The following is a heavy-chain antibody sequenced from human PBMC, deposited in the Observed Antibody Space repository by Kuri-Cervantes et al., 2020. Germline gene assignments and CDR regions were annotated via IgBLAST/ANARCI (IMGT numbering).Heavy chain of an antibody. CDR2: IWYDGSNK. D-gene: IGHD3-22*01. CDR3: ARGRREYYYDSSGYYYLLDY. J-gene: IGHJ4*02. Sequence: GESLKISCAASGFTFSSYGMHWVRQAPGKGLEWVAVIWYDGSNKYYADPVKGRFTISRDNSKNTLYLQMNSLRAEDTAVYYCARGRREYYYDSSGYYYLLDYWGQGTLVTVSS. CDR1: GFTFSSYG. V-gene: IGHV3-33*01.